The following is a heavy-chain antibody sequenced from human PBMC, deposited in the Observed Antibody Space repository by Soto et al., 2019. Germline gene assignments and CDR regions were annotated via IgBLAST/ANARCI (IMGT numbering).Heavy chain of an antibody. CDR3: ARGVNYYDSSGSSWFDP. CDR2: TYHTGTT. V-gene: IGHV4-30-2*01. J-gene: IGHJ5*02. D-gene: IGHD3-22*01. Sequence: QLHLQESGSGLVKPSQTLSLTCTVSGGSINSGGYSWTWIRKPPGKGLEWIGFTYHTGTTYYNPSLKSLVPRSVDRSQNQFSLKLNSVTAADTAVYYCARGVNYYDSSGSSWFDPWGQGALVTVSS. CDR1: GGSINSGGYS.